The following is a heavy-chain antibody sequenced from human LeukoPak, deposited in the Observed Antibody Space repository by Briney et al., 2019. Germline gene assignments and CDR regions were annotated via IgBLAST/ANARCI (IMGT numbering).Heavy chain of an antibody. Sequence: SETLSLTCSVYGGSFSGYYWSWIRQPPGKGLEWIGEIYHSGSTNYNPSLKSRVTISVDKSKNQFSLKLGSVTAADTAVYYCARANTLLGAFDIWGQGTMVTVSS. J-gene: IGHJ3*02. V-gene: IGHV4-34*01. CDR2: IYHSGST. D-gene: IGHD2-15*01. CDR3: ARANTLLGAFDI. CDR1: GGSFSGYY.